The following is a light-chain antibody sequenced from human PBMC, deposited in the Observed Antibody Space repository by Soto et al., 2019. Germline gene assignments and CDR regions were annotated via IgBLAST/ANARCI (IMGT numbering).Light chain of an antibody. CDR3: QQYNKWPLT. CDR2: GAS. J-gene: IGKJ4*01. CDR1: QSVSSN. V-gene: IGKV3-15*01. Sequence: EIVMTQSPATLSVPPGERATLSCRASQSVSSNLAWYQQKPGQAPRLLIYGASTRATGIPARFSGSGSGTECTLTISSLQAEDFAVYYCQQYNKWPLTFGGGTKVEIK.